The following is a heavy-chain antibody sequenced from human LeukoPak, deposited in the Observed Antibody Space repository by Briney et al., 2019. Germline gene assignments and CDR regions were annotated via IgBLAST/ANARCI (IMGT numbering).Heavy chain of an antibody. Sequence: PSETLSLTCAVSGGSISSSDWWSWVRQPPGKGLEWIAEIHHSGSTNYNPSLKSRVTISVDKLKNQFSLKLTSVTAADTAVYYCARVTYYDFWSGYQWYFDYWGQGTLVTVSS. CDR3: ARVTYYDFWSGYQWYFDY. D-gene: IGHD3-3*01. CDR2: IHHSGST. J-gene: IGHJ4*02. V-gene: IGHV4-4*02. CDR1: GGSISSSDW.